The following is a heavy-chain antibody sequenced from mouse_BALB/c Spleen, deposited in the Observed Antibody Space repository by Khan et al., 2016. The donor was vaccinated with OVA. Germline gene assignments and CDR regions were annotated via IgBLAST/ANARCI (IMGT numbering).Heavy chain of an antibody. CDR1: GYSFTSYNA. D-gene: IGHD2-10*02. Sequence: EVQLQESGPGLVKPSQSLSLTCTVTGYSFTSYNAWNWIRQLPGNKLEWMCYISYSGNTNYNPTLKSRITITRDTSKNPFFLQLNSVTTEDTATYYCAKVYGGDFDYWGQGTTLTVSS. CDR2: ISYSGNT. J-gene: IGHJ2*01. CDR3: AKVYGGDFDY. V-gene: IGHV3-2*02.